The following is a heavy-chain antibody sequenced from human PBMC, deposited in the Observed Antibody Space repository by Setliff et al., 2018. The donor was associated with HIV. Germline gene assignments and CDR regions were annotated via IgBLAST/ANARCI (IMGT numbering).Heavy chain of an antibody. CDR3: ARARGGCSGGSCPAHHYYYYMDV. J-gene: IGHJ6*03. CDR2: IYYNGST. D-gene: IGHD2-15*01. CDR1: GGSISSGGYY. V-gene: IGHV4-31*01. Sequence: LSLTCNVSGGSISSGGYYWSWIRQHPGKGLEWIGYIYYNGSTYYNPSLKSPGTISVDTSKNQFSLKLSSVTAADTAVYYCARARGGCSGGSCPAHHYYYYMDVWGKGTTVTVSS.